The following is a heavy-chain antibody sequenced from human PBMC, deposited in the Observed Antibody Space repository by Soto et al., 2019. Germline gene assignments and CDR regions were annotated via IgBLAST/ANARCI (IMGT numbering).Heavy chain of an antibody. D-gene: IGHD3-3*01. CDR2: ISGSGGST. V-gene: IGHV3-23*01. CDR3: AKKGLTFWSRGGMDV. CDR1: GFTFSSYA. Sequence: EVQLLESGGGLVQPGGSLRLSCAASGFTFSSYAMSWVRQAPGKGLEWVSAISGSGGSTYYADSVKGRFTISRDNSKNSLYLQMNSLRAEDTAVSYCAKKGLTFWSRGGMDVWGQGTTVTVSS. J-gene: IGHJ6*02.